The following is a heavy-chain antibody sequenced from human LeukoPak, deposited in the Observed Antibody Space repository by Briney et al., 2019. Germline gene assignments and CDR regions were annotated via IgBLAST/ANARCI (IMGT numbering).Heavy chain of an antibody. D-gene: IGHD3-16*01. J-gene: IGHJ4*02. CDR2: ISHSGST. CDR3: ARWAWGSLFDY. Sequence: EWIGYISHSGSTYYNPSLKSRLTISVDRSKNQFSLKLSSVTAADTAVYYCARWAWGSLFDYWGQGTLVTVSS. V-gene: IGHV4-30-2*01.